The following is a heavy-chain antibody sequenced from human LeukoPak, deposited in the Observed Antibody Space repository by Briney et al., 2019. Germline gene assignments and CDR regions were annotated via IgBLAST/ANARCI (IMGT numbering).Heavy chain of an antibody. Sequence: GGSLRLSCAASGFTFSSYAMSWVRQAPGKGLEWVSAISGSGGSTYYADSVKGRFTISRDNSKNTLYLQMNSLRAEDTAVYYCARADSSGYYYYLDYWGQGTLVTVSS. CDR2: ISGSGGST. CDR3: ARADSSGYYYYLDY. V-gene: IGHV3-23*01. CDR1: GFTFSSYA. J-gene: IGHJ4*02. D-gene: IGHD3-22*01.